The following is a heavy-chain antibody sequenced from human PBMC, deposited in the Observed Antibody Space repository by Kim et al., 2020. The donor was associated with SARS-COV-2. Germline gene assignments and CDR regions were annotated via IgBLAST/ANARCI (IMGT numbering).Heavy chain of an antibody. Sequence: GGSLRLSCAASGFTFSSYWMSWVRQAPGKGLEWVANIKQDGSEKYYVDSVKGRFTISRDNAKNSLYLQMNSLRAEDTAVYYCAAYDYVWGSYRPLDYWGQGTLVTVSS. D-gene: IGHD3-16*02. V-gene: IGHV3-7*01. CDR1: GFTFSSYW. J-gene: IGHJ4*02. CDR3: AAYDYVWGSYRPLDY. CDR2: IKQDGSEK.